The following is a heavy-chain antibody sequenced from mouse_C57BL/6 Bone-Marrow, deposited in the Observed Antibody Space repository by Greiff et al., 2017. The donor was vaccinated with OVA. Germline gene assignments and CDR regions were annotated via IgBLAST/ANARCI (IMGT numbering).Heavy chain of an antibody. D-gene: IGHD2-3*01. J-gene: IGHJ2*01. Sequence: VQLQQSVAELVRPGASVKLSCTASGFNFKNTYMHWVKQRPEQGLEWIGRIDPANGNTKYAPKFQGKATITADTSSNTAYLQLSSLTSEDTAIYYCAYDGYYSYYFDYWGQGTTLTVSS. CDR3: AYDGYYSYYFDY. V-gene: IGHV14-3*01. CDR2: IDPANGNT. CDR1: GFNFKNTY.